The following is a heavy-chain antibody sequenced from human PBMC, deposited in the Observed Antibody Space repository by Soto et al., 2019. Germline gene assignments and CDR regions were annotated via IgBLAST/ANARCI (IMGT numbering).Heavy chain of an antibody. V-gene: IGHV1-18*01. CDR3: SRLWFRDDY. Sequence: QVQLVQSGAEVKKPGASVKVSCKASGYTFTSYGISWVRQAPGQGLEWMGWINAYNGNTNYAQNLQGRLTRSTYTSTSTAYMELRSLKSDHTALYYCSRLWFRDDYWGQGTLATVSS. J-gene: IGHJ4*02. D-gene: IGHD3-10*01. CDR1: GYTFTSYG. CDR2: INAYNGNT.